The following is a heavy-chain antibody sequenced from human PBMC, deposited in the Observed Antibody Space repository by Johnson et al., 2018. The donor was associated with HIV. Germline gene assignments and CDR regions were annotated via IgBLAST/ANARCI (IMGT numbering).Heavy chain of an antibody. J-gene: IGHJ3*01. V-gene: IGHV3-20*04. CDR2: INWNGGSR. CDR3: AKDRREGWFGGDAFDV. D-gene: IGHD3-10*01. CDR1: GFSIDDYG. Sequence: VQLVESGGGVVQPGRSLRLSCAASGFSIDDYGMSWARQAPGQGLEWVSGINWNGGSRGYADSVKGRFTISRDNAKNPLYLQIHSLRPEDTACYYCAKDRREGWFGGDAFDVWGQGTTITVSS.